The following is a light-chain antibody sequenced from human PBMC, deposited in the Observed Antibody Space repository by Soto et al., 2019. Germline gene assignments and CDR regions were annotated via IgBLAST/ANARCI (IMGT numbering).Light chain of an antibody. CDR3: SSYTSSSTLYV. Sequence: SALTQPASVSGSPGQSITISCTGTSSDVGGYNYVSWYQQHPGKAPKLMIYDVSNRPSGVSNRFSGSKSGNTASLTISGLQAEDEADYYCSSYTSSSTLYVFGTGIKVTVL. CDR1: SSDVGGYNY. CDR2: DVS. J-gene: IGLJ1*01. V-gene: IGLV2-14*01.